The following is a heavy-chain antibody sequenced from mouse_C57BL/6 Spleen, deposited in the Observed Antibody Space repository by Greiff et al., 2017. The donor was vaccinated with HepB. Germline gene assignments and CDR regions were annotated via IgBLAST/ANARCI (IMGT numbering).Heavy chain of an antibody. V-gene: IGHV1-76*01. D-gene: IGHD1-1*01. Sequence: QVQLQQSGAELVRPGASVKLSCKASGYTFTDYYINWVKQRPGQGLEWIARIYPGSGNTYYNEKFKGKATLTAEKSSSTAYMQLSSLTSEDSAVYFCAREIVATGFDYWGQGTTLTVSS. CDR1: GYTFTDYY. J-gene: IGHJ2*01. CDR3: AREIVATGFDY. CDR2: IYPGSGNT.